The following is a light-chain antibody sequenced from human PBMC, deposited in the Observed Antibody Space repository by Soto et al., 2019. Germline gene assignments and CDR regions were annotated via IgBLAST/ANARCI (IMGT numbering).Light chain of an antibody. J-gene: IGLJ1*01. CDR2: HNY. CDR1: SSNIGSDF. Sequence: QSVLTQPPSASGTPGQRVTISCSGSSSNIGSDFVYWYQQVPGTAPKLLIYHNYQRPSGVPDRFSGSKSGTSGSLAISDLRSEDEAAYYCSAWDDSLSTYVFGAGTKLTVL. V-gene: IGLV1-47*01. CDR3: SAWDDSLSTYV.